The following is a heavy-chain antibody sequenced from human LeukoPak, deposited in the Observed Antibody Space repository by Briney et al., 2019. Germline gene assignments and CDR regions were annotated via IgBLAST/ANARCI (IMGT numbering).Heavy chain of an antibody. D-gene: IGHD3-22*01. CDR1: GFTFSSYA. Sequence: GGSLRLSCAASGFTFSSYAMSWVRQAPGKGLEWVSAISGSGGSTYYADSVKGRFTISRDNSKNTLYLQMNSLRAEDTAVYYCAGHHYYDSSGYYYYYYGMDVWGQGTTVTVSS. CDR2: ISGSGGST. J-gene: IGHJ6*02. V-gene: IGHV3-23*01. CDR3: AGHHYYDSSGYYYYYYGMDV.